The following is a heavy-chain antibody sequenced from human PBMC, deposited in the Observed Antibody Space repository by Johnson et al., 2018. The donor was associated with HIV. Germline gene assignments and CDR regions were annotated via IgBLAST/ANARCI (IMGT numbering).Heavy chain of an antibody. J-gene: IGHJ3*01. V-gene: IGHV3-15*05. CDR3: ARLMAARTLDDAFDL. Sequence: VQLVESGGGLVKPGGSLRLSCAASGFTFSNVWMTWVRQAPGKGLEWVGRIKRKIEGETTDYAAPVKGRFTISRDNAKYSLYLQMNSLRVEDTALYYCARLMAARTLDDAFDLWGQGTMVTVSS. CDR2: IKRKIEGETT. CDR1: GFTFSNVW. D-gene: IGHD6-13*01.